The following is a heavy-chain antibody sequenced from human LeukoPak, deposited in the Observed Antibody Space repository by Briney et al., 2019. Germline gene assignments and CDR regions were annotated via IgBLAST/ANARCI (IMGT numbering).Heavy chain of an antibody. J-gene: IGHJ6*04. CDR3: ARDRRVRGVIVKYYYGMDV. Sequence: GGSLRLSCAASGFTFDDYGMSWVRQAPGKGLEWVSYISSSGSTIYYADSVKGRFTISRDNAKNSPYLQMNSLRAEDTAVYYCARDRRVRGVIVKYYYGMDVWGKGTTVTVSS. V-gene: IGHV3-11*01. CDR2: ISSSGSTI. D-gene: IGHD3-10*01. CDR1: GFTFDDYG.